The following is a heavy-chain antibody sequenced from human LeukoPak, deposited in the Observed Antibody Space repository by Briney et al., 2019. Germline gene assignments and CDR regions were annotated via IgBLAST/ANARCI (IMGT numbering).Heavy chain of an antibody. CDR1: RFTFSSYS. Sequence: GGSLRLSCAASRFTFSSYSMNWVRQAPGKGLEWVSSISSSGSYIYYADSVKGRFTISRDNAKNTLYLQMNSLRDEDTAVYYCARDWFHAIDYWGQGTLVTVSS. CDR2: ISSSGSYI. D-gene: IGHD2/OR15-2a*01. V-gene: IGHV3-21*01. CDR3: ARDWFHAIDY. J-gene: IGHJ4*02.